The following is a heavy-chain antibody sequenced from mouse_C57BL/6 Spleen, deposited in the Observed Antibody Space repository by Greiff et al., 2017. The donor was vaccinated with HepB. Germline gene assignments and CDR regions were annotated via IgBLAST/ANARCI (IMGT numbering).Heavy chain of an antibody. D-gene: IGHD1-1*01. CDR1: GYTFASYW. J-gene: IGHJ2*01. CDR3: ARRGSSSGYFDY. V-gene: IGHV1-53*01. CDR2: INPSNGGT. Sequence: QVQLQQPGTKLVKPGASVKLSCKASGYTFASYWMHWVKQRPGQGLEWIGNINPSNGGTNYNEKFKSKATLTVDKSSSTAYMQLSSLTSEDSAVYYCARRGSSSGYFDYWVQGTTLTVSS.